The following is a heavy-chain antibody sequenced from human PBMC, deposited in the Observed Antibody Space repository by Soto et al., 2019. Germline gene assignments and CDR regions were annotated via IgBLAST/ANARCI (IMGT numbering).Heavy chain of an antibody. CDR1: GGTFSSYA. CDR2: IIPIFGTA. J-gene: IGHJ4*02. Sequence: ASVKVSCKASGGTFSSYAISWVRQAPGQGLEWMGGIIPIFGTANYAQKFQGRVTITADESTSTAYMELSSLRSEDTAVYYCAMTSGSYYYFDYWGQGTLVTVSS. D-gene: IGHD1-26*01. V-gene: IGHV1-69*13. CDR3: AMTSGSYYYFDY.